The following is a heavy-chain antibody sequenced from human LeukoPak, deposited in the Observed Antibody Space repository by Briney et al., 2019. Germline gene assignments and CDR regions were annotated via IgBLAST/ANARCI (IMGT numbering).Heavy chain of an antibody. J-gene: IGHJ1*01. CDR1: GVSVSSDSYY. Sequence: KASETLSLTCTVSGVSVSSDSYYWSWIRQPPGKGLEWIGYIYYSGSTNYNPSRKSRVTISVDTSKNQFSLKLSSVTAADTAVYYCARGDYDILTGYSDSEYFQHWGQGTLVTASS. CDR3: ARGDYDILTGYSDSEYFQH. V-gene: IGHV4-61*01. CDR2: IYYSGST. D-gene: IGHD3-9*01.